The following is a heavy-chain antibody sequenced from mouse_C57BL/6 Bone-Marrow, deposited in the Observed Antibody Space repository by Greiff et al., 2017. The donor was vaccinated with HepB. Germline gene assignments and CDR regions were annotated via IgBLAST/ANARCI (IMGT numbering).Heavy chain of an antibody. D-gene: IGHD1-1*01. J-gene: IGHJ1*03. CDR1: GYTFTSYW. V-gene: IGHV1-55*01. CDR3: ARSKGYYGSSHWYFDV. Sequence: QVQLQQPGAELVKPGASVKMSCKASGYTFTSYWITWVKQRPGQGLEWIGDIYPGSGSTNYNEKFKSKATLTVDTSSSTAYMQLSSLTSEDSAVYYCARSKGYYGSSHWYFDVWGTGTTVTVSS. CDR2: IYPGSGST.